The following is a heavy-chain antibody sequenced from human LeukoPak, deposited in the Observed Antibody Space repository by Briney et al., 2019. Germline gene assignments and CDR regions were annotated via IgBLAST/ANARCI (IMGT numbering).Heavy chain of an antibody. CDR3: ARDRRARGLWFGEARGY. J-gene: IGHJ4*02. CDR2: ISTSTGDT. V-gene: IGHV1-18*01. D-gene: IGHD3-10*01. CDR1: GYSFILYG. Sequence: ASVKVSCKTSGYSFILYGISWVRQAPGQGPEWMGWISTSTGDTKYTQKFQGRVTLTTDTSTSTAYMELRSLTSDDTAVYYCARDRRARGLWFGEARGYWGQGTQVTVSS.